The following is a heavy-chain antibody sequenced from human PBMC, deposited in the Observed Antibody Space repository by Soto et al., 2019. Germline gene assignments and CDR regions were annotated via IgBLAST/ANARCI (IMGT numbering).Heavy chain of an antibody. Sequence: PSETLSLTCAVSCGSFTSNNWWTWVRQPPGQGLEWIGEIYRTGSTNYNPSLKSRVTISLDKSENQFSLKVTSLTAADTADYYCASRDPGTSVDYWGQGTLVTVSS. CDR2: IYRTGST. CDR1: CGSFTSNNW. CDR3: ASRDPGTSVDY. D-gene: IGHD1-7*01. V-gene: IGHV4-4*02. J-gene: IGHJ4*02.